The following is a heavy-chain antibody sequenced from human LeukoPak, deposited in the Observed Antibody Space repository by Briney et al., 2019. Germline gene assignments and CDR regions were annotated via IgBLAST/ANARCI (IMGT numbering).Heavy chain of an antibody. CDR3: ARGRMLVPTPYYMDV. V-gene: IGHV3-7*04. J-gene: IGHJ6*03. CDR2: IKQDGSEK. CDR1: GFTFSSYW. Sequence: GGSLRLSCAASGFTFSSYWMSWVRQAPGKGLEWVANIKQDGSEKYYVDSVKGRFTISRDNAKNSLYLQMNSLRAEDTAVYYCARGRMLVPTPYYMDVWGKGTTVTVSS. D-gene: IGHD6-6*01.